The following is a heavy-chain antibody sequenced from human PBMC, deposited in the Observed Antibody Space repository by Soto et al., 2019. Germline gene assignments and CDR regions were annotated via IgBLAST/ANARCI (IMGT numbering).Heavy chain of an antibody. CDR2: ISSSSSYI. J-gene: IGHJ6*02. D-gene: IGHD2-15*01. Sequence: PGGSLRLSCAASGFTFSSYSMNWVRQAPGKGLEWVSSISSSSSYIYYADSVKGRFTISRDNAKNSLYLQMNSLRAEDTAVYYCARDQRYCSGGSCYSDYYYYYGMDVWGQGTTVTVSS. V-gene: IGHV3-21*01. CDR3: ARDQRYCSGGSCYSDYYYYYGMDV. CDR1: GFTFSSYS.